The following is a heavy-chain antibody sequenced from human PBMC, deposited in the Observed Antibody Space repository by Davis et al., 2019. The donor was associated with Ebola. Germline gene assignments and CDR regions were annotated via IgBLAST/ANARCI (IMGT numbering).Heavy chain of an antibody. CDR1: GGSFSGYY. CDR3: ARPRGAARGYFDY. D-gene: IGHD6-6*01. J-gene: IGHJ4*02. Sequence: SETLSLTCAVYGGSFSGYYWNWIRQPPGKGLEWIGEINHSGSTNYNPSLRSRVTISVDTSKNQFSLKLSSVTAADTAVYYCARPRGAARGYFDYWGQGTLVTVSS. CDR2: INHSGST. V-gene: IGHV4-34*01.